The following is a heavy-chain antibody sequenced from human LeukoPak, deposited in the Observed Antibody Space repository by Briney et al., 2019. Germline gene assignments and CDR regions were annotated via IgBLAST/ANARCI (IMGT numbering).Heavy chain of an antibody. Sequence: GGSLRLSCAASEFTISSYAMSWVRQAPGKGLEWGAVISYDGSNKYYADSVKGRFTISRDNAKNSLYLQMDSMRAEDTAVYYCARALGCDFLSGYLDFWGQGTLVTVSS. CDR2: ISYDGSNK. D-gene: IGHD3-3*01. J-gene: IGHJ4*02. CDR1: EFTISSYA. V-gene: IGHV3-30*04. CDR3: ARALGCDFLSGYLDF.